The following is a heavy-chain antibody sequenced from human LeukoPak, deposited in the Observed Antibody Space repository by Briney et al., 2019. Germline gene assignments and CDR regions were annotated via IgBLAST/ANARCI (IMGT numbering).Heavy chain of an antibody. Sequence: GGSLRLSCAASGFTFSSYSMNWVRQAPGKGLEWVSYISSSSKTIYYADSVKGRFTISRDNAKNSLYLQMNSLRAEDTAVYYCARDRAAASGTEAFDIWGQGTMVTVSS. J-gene: IGHJ3*02. CDR2: ISSSSKTI. CDR3: ARDRAAASGTEAFDI. CDR1: GFTFSSYS. D-gene: IGHD6-13*01. V-gene: IGHV3-48*01.